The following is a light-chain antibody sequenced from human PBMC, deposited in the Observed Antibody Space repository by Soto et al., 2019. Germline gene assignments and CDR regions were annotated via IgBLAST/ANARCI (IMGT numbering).Light chain of an antibody. V-gene: IGKV1-13*02. CDR1: QGIGTA. CDR3: QQFNTKPLT. Sequence: IQLTQSPSTLSASVGDRVTITCRASQGIGTALAWYHQRPGNSPDLLVYDASTLQSGVPSGFSGSGSETDFSLTISGLQPEDFGHYYCQQFNTKPLTFGGGTRVEIK. J-gene: IGKJ4*01. CDR2: DAS.